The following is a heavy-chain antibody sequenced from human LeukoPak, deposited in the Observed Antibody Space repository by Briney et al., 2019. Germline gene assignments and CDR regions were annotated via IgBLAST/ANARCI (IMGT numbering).Heavy chain of an antibody. CDR1: GFTFSSYS. V-gene: IGHV3-48*01. Sequence: PGGSLRLSCAASGFTFSSYSMNWARQAPGKGLEWVSYISSSSSTIYYADSVKGRFTISRDNAKNSLYLQMNSLRAEDTAVYYCASLGGVRDPFYYFDYWGQGTMVTVSS. J-gene: IGHJ4*02. D-gene: IGHD3-10*01. CDR2: ISSSSSTI. CDR3: ASLGGVRDPFYYFDY.